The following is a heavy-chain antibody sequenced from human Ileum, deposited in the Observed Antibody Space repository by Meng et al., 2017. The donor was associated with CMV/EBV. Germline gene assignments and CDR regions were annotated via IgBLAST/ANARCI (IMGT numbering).Heavy chain of an antibody. D-gene: IGHD6-19*01. CDR3: VRAGLSSGSRFDY. CDR1: GFSFSSYS. Sequence: ASGFSFSSYSMHWVRQAPGKGLEWVAFISFDGRNKYYSDSVKGRFTISRDNSMHTLYLQMNTLRGEDTAVYYCVRAGLSSGSRFDYWGQGTLVTVSS. V-gene: IGHV3-30*04. J-gene: IGHJ4*02. CDR2: ISFDGRNK.